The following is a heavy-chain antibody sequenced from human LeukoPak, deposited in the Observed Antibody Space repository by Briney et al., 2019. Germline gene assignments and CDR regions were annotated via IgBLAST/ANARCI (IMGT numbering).Heavy chain of an antibody. CDR1: GGSVTTTNW. J-gene: IGHJ1*01. CDR2: IYRSGST. V-gene: IGHV4-4*02. D-gene: IGHD6-13*01. Sequence: SETLSLTCAVSGGSVTTTNWWSGVRQPPGKGLEWIGEIYRSGSTNYNPSLKSRVTISLDKSKNQFSLRLISVTAADTAVYYCATDSPDSSSWSNWGQGTLVTVFS. CDR3: ATDSPDSSSWSN.